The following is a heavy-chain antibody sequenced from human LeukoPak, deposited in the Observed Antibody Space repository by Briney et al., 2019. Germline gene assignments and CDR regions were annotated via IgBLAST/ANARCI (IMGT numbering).Heavy chain of an antibody. D-gene: IGHD1-26*01. V-gene: IGHV3-23*01. Sequence: GGSLRLSCAASGFTFSSYAMSWVRQAPGKGLEWVSAISGSGGSTYYADSVKGRFTTSRDNSKNTLYLQMNSLRAEDTAVYYCAKNGWEDYYYYGMDVWGQGTTVTVSS. CDR3: AKNGWEDYYYYGMDV. CDR2: ISGSGGST. CDR1: GFTFSSYA. J-gene: IGHJ6*02.